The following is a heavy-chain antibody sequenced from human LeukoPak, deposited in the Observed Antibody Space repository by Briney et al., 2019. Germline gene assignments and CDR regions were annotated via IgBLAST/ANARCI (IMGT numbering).Heavy chain of an antibody. CDR2: IIPIFGTA. Sequence: SVKVSCKASGGTFSSYAISWVRQAPGQGLEWMGGIIPIFGTANYAQKFQGRVTITADESTSTAHMELSSLRSEDTAVYYCARDGRRDRGYYDFWSGHNWFDPWGQGTLVTVSS. V-gene: IGHV1-69*13. CDR1: GGTFSSYA. CDR3: ARDGRRDRGYYDFWSGHNWFDP. J-gene: IGHJ5*02. D-gene: IGHD3-3*01.